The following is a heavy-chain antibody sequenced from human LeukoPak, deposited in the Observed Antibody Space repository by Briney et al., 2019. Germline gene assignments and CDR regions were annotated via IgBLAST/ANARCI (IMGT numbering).Heavy chain of an antibody. Sequence: GGSLRLSCAASGFTFSSYSMNWVRQAPGKGLEWVSYISNSGSTKYYADSVKGRFTISRDNAKNSLYLQMNSLRAEDTAVYYCASRGDPPCYPFDYWGQGALVTVSS. D-gene: IGHD2-21*01. CDR2: ISNSGSTK. J-gene: IGHJ4*02. CDR3: ASRGDPPCYPFDY. V-gene: IGHV3-48*04. CDR1: GFTFSSYS.